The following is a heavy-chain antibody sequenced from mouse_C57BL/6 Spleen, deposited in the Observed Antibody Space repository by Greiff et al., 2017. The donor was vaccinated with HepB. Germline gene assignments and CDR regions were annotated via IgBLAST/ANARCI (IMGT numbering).Heavy chain of an antibody. CDR3: SRWGDGSSYNWYFDV. D-gene: IGHD1-1*01. V-gene: IGHV3-8*01. CDR1: GYSITSDY. Sequence: EVQLVESGPGLAKPSQTLSLTCSVTGYSITSDYWNWIRKFPGNKLEYMGYISYSGSTYYNPSLKSRISITRDTSKNQYYLQLNSVTTEDTATYYWSRWGDGSSYNWYFDVWGTGTTVTVSS. CDR2: ISYSGST. J-gene: IGHJ1*03.